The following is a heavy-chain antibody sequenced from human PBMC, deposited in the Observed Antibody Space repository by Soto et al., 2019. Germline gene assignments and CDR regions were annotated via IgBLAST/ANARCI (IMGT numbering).Heavy chain of an antibody. CDR2: ISYDGSNK. J-gene: IGHJ6*02. D-gene: IGHD2-2*01. CDR1: GFTFSSYA. CDR3: ARGYCSSTSCYFLNYYYYGMDV. Sequence: QVQLVESGGGVVQPGRSLRLSCAASGFTFSSYAMHWVRQAPGKGLEWVAVISYDGSNKYYADSVKGRFTISRDNSKNTLYLQMNSLRAEDTAVYYCARGYCSSTSCYFLNYYYYGMDVWGQGTTVTVSS. V-gene: IGHV3-30-3*01.